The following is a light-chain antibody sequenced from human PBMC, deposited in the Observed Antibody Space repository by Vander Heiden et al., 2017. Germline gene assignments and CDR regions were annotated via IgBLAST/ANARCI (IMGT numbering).Light chain of an antibody. CDR1: QDISNY. Sequence: DLQMTQSPSSLSASVGDRVTITCQASQDISNYLNWYQQKPGKAPKLLIYDASNLETGVPSRFSGSGSGTDFTFNISSLQPEDIATYYCQQDDNLPYTFGQGTKLEIK. V-gene: IGKV1-33*01. CDR3: QQDDNLPYT. CDR2: DAS. J-gene: IGKJ2*01.